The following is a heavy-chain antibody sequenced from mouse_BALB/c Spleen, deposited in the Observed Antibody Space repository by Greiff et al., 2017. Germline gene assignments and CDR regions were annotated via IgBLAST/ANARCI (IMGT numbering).Heavy chain of an antibody. CDR2: ISSGGST. J-gene: IGHJ4*01. CDR3: ARGWDGYYVYYAMDY. D-gene: IGHD2-3*01. V-gene: IGHV5-6-5*01. CDR1: GFTFSSYA. Sequence: EVQLVESGGGLVKPGGSLKLSCAASGFTFSSYAMSWVRQTPEKRLEWVASISSGGSTYYPDSVKGRFTISRDNARNILYLQMSSLRSEDTAMYYCARGWDGYYVYYAMDYWGQGTSVTVSS.